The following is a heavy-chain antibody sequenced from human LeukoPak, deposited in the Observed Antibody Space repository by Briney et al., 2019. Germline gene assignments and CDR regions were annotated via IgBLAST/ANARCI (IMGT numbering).Heavy chain of an antibody. D-gene: IGHD6-19*01. V-gene: IGHV3-30*03. CDR2: ISYEGSNK. J-gene: IGHJ4*02. CDR3: ARDRYSSGWSYFDN. CDR1: RFTFSKYV. Sequence: PGGSLRLSCAASRFTFSKYVMHWVRQAPGKGLEWVAVISYEGSNKYYADSVKGRFTISRDNSKDTLYLQMNSLTAEDTAVYYCARDRYSSGWSYFDNWGQGSLVTVSS.